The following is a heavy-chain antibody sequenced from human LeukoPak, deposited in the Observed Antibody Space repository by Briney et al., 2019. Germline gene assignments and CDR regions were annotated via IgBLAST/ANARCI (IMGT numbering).Heavy chain of an antibody. CDR1: GFTFDDYA. V-gene: IGHV3-9*01. J-gene: IGHJ4*02. Sequence: GGSLRLSCAASGFTFDDYAMHWVRQAPGKGLEWVSGISWNSGSIGYADSVRGRFTISRDNAKNSLYLQMNSLRAEDTALYYCAKDKNPREDYYDSSGFDYWGQGTLVTVSS. D-gene: IGHD3-22*01. CDR3: AKDKNPREDYYDSSGFDY. CDR2: ISWNSGSI.